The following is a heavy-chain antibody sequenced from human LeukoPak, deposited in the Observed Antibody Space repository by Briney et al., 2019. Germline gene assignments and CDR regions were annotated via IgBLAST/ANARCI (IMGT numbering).Heavy chain of an antibody. J-gene: IGHJ5*02. V-gene: IGHV4-39*01. Sequence: KSSETLSLTCTVSGGSISSSSYYWGWIRQPPGKGLVWIGSIYYSGSTYNNPSLKSRVTISVDTSKNQFSLKLSSVTAADTAVYYCARALYYYGSGSDNWFDPWGQGTLVTVSS. CDR1: GGSISSSSYY. CDR3: ARALYYYGSGSDNWFDP. D-gene: IGHD3-10*01. CDR2: IYYSGST.